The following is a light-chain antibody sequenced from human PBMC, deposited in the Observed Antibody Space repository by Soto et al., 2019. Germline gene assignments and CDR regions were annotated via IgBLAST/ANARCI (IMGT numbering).Light chain of an antibody. CDR2: GNS. CDR3: QSYDSSLSGRWV. V-gene: IGLV1-40*01. Sequence: QSVLTQPPSVSGAPGQRVTISCTGSSSNIGAGYDVHWYQQLPGTAPKLLIYGNSNRPSGVPDRFSGSKSGTSASLAITGLLAEDEADYYCQSYDSSLSGRWVFGGGTKLTVL. CDR1: SSNIGAGYD. J-gene: IGLJ3*02.